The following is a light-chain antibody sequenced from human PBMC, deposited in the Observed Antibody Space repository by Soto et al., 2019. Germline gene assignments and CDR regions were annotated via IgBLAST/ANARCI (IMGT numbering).Light chain of an antibody. CDR3: QRTNSFPPYT. J-gene: IGKJ2*01. Sequence: DIQMTQSPSSVSASVGDRVTITCRASQGIDNWLAWYQQKPGKSPKILIYSASTLQDGVPSRFSGRGYGTDFTLTISDLQPDDFATYFCQRTNSFPPYTFGQGTKLEI. CDR2: SAS. V-gene: IGKV1-12*01. CDR1: QGIDNW.